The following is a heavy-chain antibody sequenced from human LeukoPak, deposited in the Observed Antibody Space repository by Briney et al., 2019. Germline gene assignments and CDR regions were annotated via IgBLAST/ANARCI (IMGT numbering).Heavy chain of an antibody. CDR2: IYYSGST. J-gene: IGHJ1*01. Sequence: SETLSLTCTVSGGSISTYYWSWIRQPPGKGLEWIGYIYYSGSTNYNPSLKSRVTTSVDTSKNQFSLKLSSVTAADTAVYYCARNQDYYDSSGSSYFQHWGQGTLVTVSS. D-gene: IGHD3-22*01. CDR1: GGSISTYY. CDR3: ARNQDYYDSSGSSYFQH. V-gene: IGHV4-59*01.